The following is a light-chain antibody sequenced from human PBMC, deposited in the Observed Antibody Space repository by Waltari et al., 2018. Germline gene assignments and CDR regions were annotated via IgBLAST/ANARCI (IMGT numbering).Light chain of an antibody. J-gene: IGKJ4*01. Sequence: DIQMTQSPSSLSASVGDRVTITCQASHDISNYLNWYQQKPGKAPKLLIYDASNLETGVPSRFSGSGSGTDFTLTISRLQAEDFATYFCQQSYSTPLTFGGGAKVEIK. CDR2: DAS. CDR3: QQSYSTPLT. V-gene: IGKV1-39*01. CDR1: HDISNY.